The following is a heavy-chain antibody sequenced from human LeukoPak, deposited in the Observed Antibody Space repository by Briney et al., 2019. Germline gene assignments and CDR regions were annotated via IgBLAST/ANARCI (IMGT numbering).Heavy chain of an antibody. CDR1: GFTFSSYA. CDR2: ISGSGDDT. D-gene: IGHD5-18*01. Sequence: GGSLRLSYAASGFTFSSYALSWVRQAPGKGLVWVSTISGSGDDTFYADSVKGRFTISRDNSKNTLYLQMNSLRAEDTAVYYCATTIGGYNYGPSFDYWGQGTLVTVSS. V-gene: IGHV3-23*01. J-gene: IGHJ4*02. CDR3: ATTIGGYNYGPSFDY.